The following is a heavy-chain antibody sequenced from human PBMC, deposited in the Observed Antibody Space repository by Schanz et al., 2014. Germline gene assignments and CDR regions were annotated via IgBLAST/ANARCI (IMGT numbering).Heavy chain of an antibody. J-gene: IGHJ3*02. V-gene: IGHV3-23*03. CDR3: AKGRFGELRAFDI. Sequence: EVQLLESGGGLVQPGGSLRLSCAASGFTFSSYAMSWVRQAPGKGLEWVSFVHPGGSTYYPDSVKGRFTISRDSSKNTLYLQMNSLRPEDTAIYYCAKGRFGELRAFDIWGQGTMVTVSS. D-gene: IGHD3-10*01. CDR2: FVHPGGST. CDR1: GFTFSSYA.